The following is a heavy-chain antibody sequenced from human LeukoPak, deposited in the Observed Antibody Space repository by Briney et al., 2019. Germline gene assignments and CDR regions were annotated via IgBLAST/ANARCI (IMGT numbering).Heavy chain of an antibody. J-gene: IGHJ6*04. V-gene: IGHV4-4*02. D-gene: IGHD6-13*01. CDR3: ARVVRQQLPHKRDYYYGMDV. Sequence: PSETLSLTCAVSGGSISSSNWWSWVRQPPGKGLEWIGEIYHSGSTNYNPSLKSRVTISVDKSKNQFSLKLSSVTAADTAVYYCARVVRQQLPHKRDYYYGMDVWGKGTTVTVSS. CDR2: IYHSGST. CDR1: GGSISSSNW.